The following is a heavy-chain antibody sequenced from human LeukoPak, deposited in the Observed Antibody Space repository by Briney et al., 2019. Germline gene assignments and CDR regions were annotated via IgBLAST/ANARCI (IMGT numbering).Heavy chain of an antibody. Sequence: PGGSLRLSCAASGFTVSSNYMSWARQAPGKGLEGVSVIYSGGSTYYADSVKGRFTISRDNTKNTLYLQMNSLRAEDTAVYYCARHKAARYFDYWGQGTLVTVSS. CDR2: IYSGGST. D-gene: IGHD6-6*01. J-gene: IGHJ4*02. CDR3: ARHKAARYFDY. V-gene: IGHV3-53*01. CDR1: GFTVSSNY.